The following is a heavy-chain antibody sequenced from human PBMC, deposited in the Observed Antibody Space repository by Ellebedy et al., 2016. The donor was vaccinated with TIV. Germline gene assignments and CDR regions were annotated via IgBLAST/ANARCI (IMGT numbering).Heavy chain of an antibody. V-gene: IGHV3-30-3*01. CDR1: GFTFSSYA. Sequence: GESLKISCAASGFTFSSYAMHWVRQAPGKGLEWVAVISYDGNNKYYADSVKGRFTISRDNSKNTLYLQMNSLRAEDTALYFCGRSPVLDHWGQGTLVTVSS. J-gene: IGHJ4*02. CDR2: ISYDGNNK. CDR3: GRSPVLDH.